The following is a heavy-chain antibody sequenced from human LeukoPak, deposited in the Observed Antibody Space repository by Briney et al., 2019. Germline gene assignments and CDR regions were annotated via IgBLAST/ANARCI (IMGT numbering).Heavy chain of an antibody. CDR1: GGSISSSSYY. CDR3: ARVYSSSPRYYYYYMDV. D-gene: IGHD6-6*01. Sequence: SETLSLTCTVSGGSISSSSYYWGWIRQPPEKGLEWIGSIYYSGNTYYNPSLKSRVTISVDTSKNQFSLKLSSVTAADTAVYYCARVYSSSPRYYYYYMDVWGKGTTVTVSS. CDR2: IYYSGNT. J-gene: IGHJ6*03. V-gene: IGHV4-39*07.